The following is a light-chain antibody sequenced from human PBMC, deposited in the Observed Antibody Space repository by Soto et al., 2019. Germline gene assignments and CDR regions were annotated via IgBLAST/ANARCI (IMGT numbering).Light chain of an antibody. V-gene: IGLV1-40*01. CDR3: HSYDSSLSYV. CDR2: GNS. J-gene: IGLJ1*01. CDR1: SSNIGAGYD. Sequence: QSVLTQPPSVSGAPGQRVTISCTGSSSNIGAGYDVHWYQQLPGTVPKLLIYGNSNRPSGVPDRFSGSKSGTSASLAITGLQADDEADYYCHSYDSSLSYVFGPGTKLTVL.